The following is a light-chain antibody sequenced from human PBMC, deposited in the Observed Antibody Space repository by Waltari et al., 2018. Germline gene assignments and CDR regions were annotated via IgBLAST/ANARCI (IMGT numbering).Light chain of an antibody. V-gene: IGKV1-8*01. J-gene: IGKJ4*01. CDR3: QLYYSYPALT. Sequence: AIRITQSPSSLSASTGDRVTITCRASQGISSYLAWYQQKPGKAPKLLIYAASTLQSGVPSRFSGCVSGTDFTLTISCLQSEDFATYFCQLYYSYPALTFGGGTKVEI. CDR1: QGISSY. CDR2: AAS.